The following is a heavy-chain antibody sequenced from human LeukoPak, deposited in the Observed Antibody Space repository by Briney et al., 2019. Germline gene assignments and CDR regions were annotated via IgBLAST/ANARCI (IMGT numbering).Heavy chain of an antibody. CDR1: GFTFSTYA. Sequence: GGSLRLSCTASGFTFSTYAMHWVRQAPGKGLEWVAVISYDGSNKYYADSVKGRFTISRDNSKNTLYLQMNSLRAEDTAVYYCARALDEGARFDYWGQGTLVTVSS. V-gene: IGHV3-30-3*01. CDR3: ARALDEGARFDY. J-gene: IGHJ4*02. CDR2: ISYDGSNK.